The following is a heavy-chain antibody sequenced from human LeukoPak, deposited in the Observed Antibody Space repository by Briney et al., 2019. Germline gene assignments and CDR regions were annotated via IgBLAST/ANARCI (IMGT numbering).Heavy chain of an antibody. D-gene: IGHD6-13*01. Sequence: SETLSLTCTVSGGSISGGDYYWSWIRQPRGKGLEWIGYIYYSGSTYYNPSLKSRVTISVDTSKNQFSLKLSSVTAADTAVYYCARDGYSSSWAFDYWGQGTLVTVSS. CDR2: IYYSGST. J-gene: IGHJ4*02. CDR1: GGSISGGDYY. V-gene: IGHV4-30-4*01. CDR3: ARDGYSSSWAFDY.